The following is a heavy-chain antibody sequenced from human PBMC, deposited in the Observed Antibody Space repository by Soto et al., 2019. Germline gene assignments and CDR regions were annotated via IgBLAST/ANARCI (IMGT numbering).Heavy chain of an antibody. CDR3: ARVRTTVIFDY. J-gene: IGHJ4*02. CDR2: IYHSGST. CDR1: GGSIISSNC. V-gene: IGHV4-4*02. D-gene: IGHD4-17*01. Sequence: SETLSLTCAVSGGSIISSNCLRWFRQPPGKGLEWIGEIYHSGSTNYNPSLKSRVTISVDKSKNQFSLKLSSVTAADTAVYYCARVRTTVIFDYWGQGTLVTVSS.